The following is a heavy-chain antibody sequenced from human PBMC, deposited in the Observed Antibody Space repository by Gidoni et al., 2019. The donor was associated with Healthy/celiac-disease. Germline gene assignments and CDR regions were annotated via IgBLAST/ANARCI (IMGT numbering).Heavy chain of an antibody. CDR2: IKQDGSEK. CDR3: ARDSPTGGSSWMAGDAFDI. V-gene: IGHV3-7*03. J-gene: IGHJ3*02. Sequence: EVQLVESGGGLVQPGGSLRLSCAASGFTFSSSWMSWVRQAPGKGLEWVANIKQDGSEKYYVDSVKGRFTISRDNAKNSLYLQMNSLRAEDTAVYYCARDSPTGGSSWMAGDAFDIWGQGTMVTVSS. D-gene: IGHD6-13*01. CDR1: GFTFSSSW.